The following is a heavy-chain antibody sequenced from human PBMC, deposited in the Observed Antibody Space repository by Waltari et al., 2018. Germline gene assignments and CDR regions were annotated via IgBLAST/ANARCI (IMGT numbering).Heavy chain of an antibody. J-gene: IGHJ5*02. CDR1: GYTFTHYE. CDR2: VNPNSGTT. D-gene: IGHD3-3*01. V-gene: IGHV1-8*02. Sequence: QVQLVQTGAEVFRPGAAVKVSCQAAGYTFTHYELTWVRQAAGQGLAGMGWVNPNSGTTAYAQKFQGRISLTWDTFTRTAYMELSNLRSDDTAVFYCARGRDVFANFDYNWFDPWGQGTLVTVSS. CDR3: ARGRDVFANFDYNWFDP.